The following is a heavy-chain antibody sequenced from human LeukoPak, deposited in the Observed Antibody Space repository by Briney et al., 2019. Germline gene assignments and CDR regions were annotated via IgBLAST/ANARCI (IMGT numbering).Heavy chain of an antibody. CDR2: ISYDGSNK. D-gene: IGHD3-22*01. J-gene: IGHJ4*02. Sequence: GGSLRLSCAASGFTFSSYAMHWVRQAPGKGLEWVAVISYDGSNKYYADSVKGRFTISRDNYKNTLYLQMNSLRAEDTAVYYCARDQTPRPPYDSSGSGFDYWGQGTLVTVSS. V-gene: IGHV3-30-3*01. CDR1: GFTFSSYA. CDR3: ARDQTPRPPYDSSGSGFDY.